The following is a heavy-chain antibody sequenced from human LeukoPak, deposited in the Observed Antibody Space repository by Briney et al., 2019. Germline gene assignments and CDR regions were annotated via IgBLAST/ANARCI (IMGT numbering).Heavy chain of an antibody. CDR1: GYTFISYA. Sequence: ASVKVSCKAPGYTFISYAMNWVRQAPGQGLEWMGWINTNTANPTYAQGFTGRFVFSLDTSVSTAYLQISSLKAEDTAVYYCARVDEVYYDILTGPDAFDIWGQGTMVTVSS. V-gene: IGHV7-4-1*02. CDR2: INTNTANP. D-gene: IGHD3-9*01. CDR3: ARVDEVYYDILTGPDAFDI. J-gene: IGHJ3*02.